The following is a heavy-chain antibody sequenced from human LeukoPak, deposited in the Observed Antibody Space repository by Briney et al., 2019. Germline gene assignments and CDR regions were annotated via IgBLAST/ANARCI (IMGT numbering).Heavy chain of an antibody. J-gene: IGHJ4*02. V-gene: IGHV3-33*06. Sequence: GRSLRLSCAASGFTFSSYGMHWVRQAPGKGLEWVAVIWYDGSNKYYADSVKGRFTISRDNSKNTLYLQMNSLRAEDTAVYYCAKVDSSGWYWGFDYWGQGTLVTVSS. CDR1: GFTFSSYG. CDR3: AKVDSSGWYWGFDY. D-gene: IGHD6-19*01. CDR2: IWYDGSNK.